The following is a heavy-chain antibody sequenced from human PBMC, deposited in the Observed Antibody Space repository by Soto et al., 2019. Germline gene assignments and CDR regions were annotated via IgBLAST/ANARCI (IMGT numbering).Heavy chain of an antibody. D-gene: IGHD4-4*01. Sequence: GESRKMSCKGSRYSFTSYWIGWVRQMPGKGLEWMGIIYPGDSDTRYSPSFQGQVTISADKSISTAYLQWSSLKASDTAMYYCARQSTHDYSNYDYWGQGTLVTVSS. CDR1: RYSFTSYW. CDR2: IYPGDSDT. V-gene: IGHV5-51*01. J-gene: IGHJ4*02. CDR3: ARQSTHDYSNYDY.